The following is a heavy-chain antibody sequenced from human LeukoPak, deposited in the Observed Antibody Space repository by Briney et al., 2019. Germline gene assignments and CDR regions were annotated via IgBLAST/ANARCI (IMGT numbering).Heavy chain of an antibody. D-gene: IGHD6-19*01. Sequence: GGSLRLSCAASGFTFSSYSMNWVRQAPGKGLEWVSYITFSSSIIYYADSVKGRFTISRDNAKNSLYLQMNSLRTEDTALCYCAKELAVAGTRGYFDYWGQGTLVTVSS. CDR2: ITFSSSII. J-gene: IGHJ4*02. CDR3: AKELAVAGTRGYFDY. V-gene: IGHV3-48*01. CDR1: GFTFSSYS.